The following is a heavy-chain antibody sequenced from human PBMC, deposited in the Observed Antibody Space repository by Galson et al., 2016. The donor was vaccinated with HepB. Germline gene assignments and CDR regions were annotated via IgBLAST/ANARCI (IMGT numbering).Heavy chain of an antibody. J-gene: IGHJ4*02. CDR1: GXXFSXXX. D-gene: IGHD2-15*01. Sequence: SLXLXCAASGXXFSXXXMNXXXQAXXKGXXXVSXXSSSSTYIFYAXSVKDRSTISRGNAKNSLYLQKNSLRAEDXAVYYCARQVGLQGYSYWGQXXLVTXSS. V-gene: IGHV3-21*01. CDR3: ARQVGLQGYSY. CDR2: XSSSSTYI.